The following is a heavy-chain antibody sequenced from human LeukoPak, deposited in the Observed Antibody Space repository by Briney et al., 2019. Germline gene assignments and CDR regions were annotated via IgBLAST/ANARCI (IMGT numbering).Heavy chain of an antibody. J-gene: IGHJ4*02. D-gene: IGHD3-10*01. CDR2: ISGSGGST. CDR1: GFTFSSYG. CDR3: AKDLHGAFDY. V-gene: IGHV3-23*01. Sequence: GGSLRLSCAASGFTFSSYGMSWVRQAPGKGLEWVSAISGSGGSTYYADSVKGRFTISRDNSKNTLYLHMHSLRADDTALYYCAKDLHGAFDYWGQGILVTVSS.